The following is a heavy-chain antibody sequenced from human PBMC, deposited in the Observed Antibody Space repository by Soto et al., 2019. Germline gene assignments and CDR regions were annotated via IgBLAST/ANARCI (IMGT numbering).Heavy chain of an antibody. CDR2: INHSGST. J-gene: IGHJ5*02. V-gene: IGHV4-34*01. CDR1: GGSFSGYY. CDR3: ARRPLGYCSSTSCYEGYNWFDP. D-gene: IGHD2-2*01. Sequence: SETLSLTCAVYGGSFSGYYWSWVRQPPGKGLEWIGEINHSGSTNYNPSLKSRVTISVDTSKNQFSLKLSSVTAADTAVYYCARRPLGYCSSTSCYEGYNWFDPWGQGTLVTVS.